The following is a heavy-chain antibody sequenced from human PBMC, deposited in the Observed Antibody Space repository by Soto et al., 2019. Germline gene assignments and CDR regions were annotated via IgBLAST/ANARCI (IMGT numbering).Heavy chain of an antibody. CDR1: GDSINMYY. CDR3: ARGQDPMVRGVSGMDV. Sequence: SETLSLTCTVSGDSINMYYWSLIRQPPGKGLEWIGYIYYSGSTNYNPSLKSRVTISVDTSKNQFSLKLSSVTAADTAVYYCARGQDPMVRGVSGMDVWGQGTTVTVSS. D-gene: IGHD3-10*01. J-gene: IGHJ6*02. V-gene: IGHV4-59*12. CDR2: IYYSGST.